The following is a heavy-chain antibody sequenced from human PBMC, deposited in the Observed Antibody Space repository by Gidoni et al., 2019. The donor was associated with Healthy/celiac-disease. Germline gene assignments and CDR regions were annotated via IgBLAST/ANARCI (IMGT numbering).Heavy chain of an antibody. Sequence: QVQLQESGPGLVKPSETLSLTCTVSGGSISSYYWSWIRQPPGKGLEWIGYIYYSGSTNYNPSLKSRVTISVDTSKNQFSLKLSSVTAADTAVYYCARGPVGSISDYWGQGTLVTVSS. V-gene: IGHV4-59*01. J-gene: IGHJ4*02. CDR2: IYYSGST. CDR3: ARGPVGSISDY. CDR1: GGSISSYY.